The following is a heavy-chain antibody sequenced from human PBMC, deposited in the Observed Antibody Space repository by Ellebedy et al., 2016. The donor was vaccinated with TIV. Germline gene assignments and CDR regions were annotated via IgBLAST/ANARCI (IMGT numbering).Heavy chain of an antibody. Sequence: ESLKISCTVSGGSISSSTYFWGWIRQPPGKGLEWIGRIYYSGSTFYNPSLKSRVTISIDTSKNQFSLKLSSVTAADTAVYYCARGVGDYWGQGILVTVSS. V-gene: IGHV4-39*07. CDR2: IYYSGST. J-gene: IGHJ4*02. D-gene: IGHD1-26*01. CDR1: GGSISSSTYF. CDR3: ARGVGDY.